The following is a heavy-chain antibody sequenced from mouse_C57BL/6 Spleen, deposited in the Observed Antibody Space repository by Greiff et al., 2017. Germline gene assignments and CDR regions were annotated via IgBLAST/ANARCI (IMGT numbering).Heavy chain of an antibody. V-gene: IGHV1-26*01. Sequence: EVKLQQSGPELVKPGASVKISCKASGYTFTDYYMNWVKQSHGKSLEWIGDINPNNGGTSYNQKFKGKATLTVDKSSSTAYMHLRSLTSEDSAVYYCARSDFGNYDWYFDVWGTGTTVTVSS. CDR2: INPNNGGT. J-gene: IGHJ1*03. D-gene: IGHD2-1*01. CDR1: GYTFTDYY. CDR3: ARSDFGNYDWYFDV.